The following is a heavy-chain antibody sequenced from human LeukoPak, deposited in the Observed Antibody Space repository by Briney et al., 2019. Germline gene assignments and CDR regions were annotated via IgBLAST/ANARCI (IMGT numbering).Heavy chain of an antibody. V-gene: IGHV3-13*05. CDR1: GFTFSSYD. J-gene: IGHJ4*02. CDR3: ARTNLGSGWRFDY. CDR2: IGTAGDP. D-gene: IGHD6-19*01. Sequence: GGSLRLSCAASGFTFSSYDMHWVRQATGKGLEWVSAIGTAGDPYYPGSVKGRFTISRENAKNSLYLQMNSLRAGDTAVYYCARTNLGSGWRFDYWGQGTLVTVSS.